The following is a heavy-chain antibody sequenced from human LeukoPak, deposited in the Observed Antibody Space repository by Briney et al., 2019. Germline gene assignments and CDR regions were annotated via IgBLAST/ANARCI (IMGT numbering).Heavy chain of an antibody. J-gene: IGHJ4*02. CDR2: INHSGST. Sequence: PSETLSLTCAVYGGSFSGYYWSWIRQPPGKGLEWIGEINHSGSTNYNPSLKSRVTISVDTSKNQFSLKLSSVTAADTAVYYCATVYSYDSSGYSPFDYWGQGTLVTVSS. CDR3: ATVYSYDSSGYSPFDY. CDR1: GGSFSGYY. D-gene: IGHD3-22*01. V-gene: IGHV4-34*01.